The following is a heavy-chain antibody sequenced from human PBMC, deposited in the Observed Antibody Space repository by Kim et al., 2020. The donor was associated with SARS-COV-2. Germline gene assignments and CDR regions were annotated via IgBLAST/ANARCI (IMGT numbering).Heavy chain of an antibody. J-gene: IGHJ4*02. CDR2: ISSSSSYI. V-gene: IGHV3-21*01. CDR3: ARDWRLDSSGWPYYFDY. D-gene: IGHD6-19*01. Sequence: GGSLRLSCAASGFTFSSYSMNWVRQAPGKGLEWVSSISSSSSYIYYADSVKGRFTISRDNAKNSLYLQMNSLRAEDTAVYYCARDWRLDSSGWPYYFDYWGQGTLVTVSS. CDR1: GFTFSSYS.